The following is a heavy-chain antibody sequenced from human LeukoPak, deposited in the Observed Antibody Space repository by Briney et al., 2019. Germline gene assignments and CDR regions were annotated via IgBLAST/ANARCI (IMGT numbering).Heavy chain of an antibody. CDR1: GFTFSSYA. V-gene: IGHV3-23*01. CDR2: ISGSGGST. Sequence: GGSLRLSCAASGFTFSSYAMSWVRQAPGKGLEWVSAISGSGGSTYYADSVKGRFTISRDNSKNTLYLQMNSLRAEDTAVYYCAEDPRTIFRVAVFDYWGQGTLVTVSS. CDR3: AEDPRTIFRVAVFDY. J-gene: IGHJ4*02. D-gene: IGHD3-3*01.